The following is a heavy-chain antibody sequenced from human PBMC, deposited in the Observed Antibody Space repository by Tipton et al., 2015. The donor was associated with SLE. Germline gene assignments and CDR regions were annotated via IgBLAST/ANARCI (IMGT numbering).Heavy chain of an antibody. J-gene: IGHJ4*02. CDR2: INPDGSVK. D-gene: IGHD6-13*01. CDR1: GFSFSTFW. Sequence: SLRLSCAASGFSFSTFWMSWVRQAPGKGPEWVANINPDGSVKYHMDSVKGRFTISRDNAKDSLYLQMNSLRAEDTAVYYCAKPGQLYSSPGDYFDYWGQGTLVTVSS. CDR3: AKPGQLYSSPGDYFDY. V-gene: IGHV3-7*01.